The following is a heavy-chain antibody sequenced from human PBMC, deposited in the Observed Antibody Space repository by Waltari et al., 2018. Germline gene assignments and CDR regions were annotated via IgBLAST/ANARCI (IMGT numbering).Heavy chain of an antibody. V-gene: IGHV3-30-3*01. D-gene: IGHD6-19*01. CDR3: ARGGYSIAVAGTSVLFDY. CDR1: GFTFSSYA. CDR2: ISYDGSNK. J-gene: IGHJ4*02. Sequence: QVQLVESGGGVVQPGRSLRLSCAASGFTFSSYAMHWVRQAPGKGLEWVAVISYDGSNKYYADSVKGRFTISRDNSKNTLYLQMNSLRAEDTAVYYCARGGYSIAVAGTSVLFDYWGQGTLVTVSS.